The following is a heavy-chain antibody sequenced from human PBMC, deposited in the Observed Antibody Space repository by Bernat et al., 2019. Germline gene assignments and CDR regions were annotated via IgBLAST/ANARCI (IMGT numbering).Heavy chain of an antibody. V-gene: IGHV3-48*02. CDR2: ISGSSRTI. CDR1: GFTFSTYS. Sequence: EVQLVESGGGLIQPGGSLRLSCAASGFTFSTYSMNWVRQAPGKGLEWVSYISGSSRTIYYADSVKGRFTISRDNAKNLVYLHMNSLSDEDTAVYYCAGDVGRGYGMDVWGQGTTVTVSS. D-gene: IGHD3-10*01. CDR3: AGDVGRGYGMDV. J-gene: IGHJ6*02.